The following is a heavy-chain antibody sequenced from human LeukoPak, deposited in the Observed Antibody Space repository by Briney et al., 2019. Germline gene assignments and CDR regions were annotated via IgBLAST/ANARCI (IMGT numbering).Heavy chain of an antibody. D-gene: IGHD3-22*01. CDR1: GGTFSSYA. V-gene: IGHV1-69*05. CDR3: ARDLLNTYYYDSSGYYSLDY. J-gene: IGHJ4*02. CDR2: IIPIFGTA. Sequence: ASVKVSCKASGGTFSSYAISWVRQAPGQGLVWMGRIIPIFGTANYAQKFQGRVTITTDESTSTAYMELSSLRSEDTAVYYCARDLLNTYYYDSSGYYSLDYWGQGTLVTVSS.